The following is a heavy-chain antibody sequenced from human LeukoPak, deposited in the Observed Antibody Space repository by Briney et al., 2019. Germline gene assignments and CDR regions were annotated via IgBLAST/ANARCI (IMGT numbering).Heavy chain of an antibody. D-gene: IGHD1-26*01. CDR1: GYTFTRYY. J-gene: IGHJ4*02. CDR2: INPNVGST. V-gene: IGHV1-46*01. CDR3: ARDRAYSGSYFFDY. Sequence: EASVKVSCKASGYTFTRYYMHWVRQAPGQGLEWMGIINPNVGSTSYAQRFQGRVAMTRDTSTSTAYMELSSLRSEDTALYYCARDRAYSGSYFFDYWGQGTLVTVSS.